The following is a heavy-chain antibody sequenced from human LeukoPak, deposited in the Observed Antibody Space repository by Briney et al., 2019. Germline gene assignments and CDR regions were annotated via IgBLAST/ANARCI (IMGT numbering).Heavy chain of an antibody. CDR2: INTSGGST. D-gene: IGHD4-17*01. Sequence: ASVKVSCKASGYTFTGYYIHWVRQAPGQGLEWMGIINTSGGSTSYADKFQGRVTMIRDTSTSTVYMELRSLRLEDTAVYYCAREGLVTTGDFDYWGQGSLITVSS. V-gene: IGHV1-46*01. CDR1: GYTFTGYY. CDR3: AREGLVTTGDFDY. J-gene: IGHJ4*02.